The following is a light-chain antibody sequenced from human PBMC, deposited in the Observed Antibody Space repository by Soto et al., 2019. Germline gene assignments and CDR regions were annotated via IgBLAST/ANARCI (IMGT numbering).Light chain of an antibody. CDR1: QSIRTY. V-gene: IGKV1-39*01. CDR3: HQSYSTMAT. CDR2: AAS. Sequence: DFQMTQSPSSLSASIGDRVTIPCRASQSIRTYLNWYQQKPGKAPQLLIYAASRLQSGVPSRFSGSGSGTDFTLTISSLQPEDFATYYCHQSYSTMATFGRGTKV. J-gene: IGKJ1*01.